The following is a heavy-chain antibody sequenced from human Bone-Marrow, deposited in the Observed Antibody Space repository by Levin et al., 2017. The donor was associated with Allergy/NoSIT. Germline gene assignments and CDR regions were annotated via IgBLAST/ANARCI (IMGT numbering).Heavy chain of an antibody. Sequence: GESLKISCAASGFTFSSYAMSWVRQAPGKGLEWVSAISGSGGSTYYADSVKGRFTISRDNSKNTLYLQMNSLRAEDTAVYYCAKAAAGSFPIYGMDVWGQGTTVTVSS. J-gene: IGHJ6*02. V-gene: IGHV3-23*01. CDR2: ISGSGGST. D-gene: IGHD6-13*01. CDR1: GFTFSSYA. CDR3: AKAAAGSFPIYGMDV.